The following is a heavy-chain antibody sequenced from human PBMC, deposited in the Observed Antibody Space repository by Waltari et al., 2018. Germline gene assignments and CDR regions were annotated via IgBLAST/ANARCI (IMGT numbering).Heavy chain of an antibody. CDR1: GYTFTSYD. J-gene: IGHJ6*03. Sequence: QVQLVQSGAEVKKPGASVKVSCTASGYTFTSYDTNWERQAAGQGLEWMGWMNPNSSNTGYAQKFQGRVTMTRNTSISTAYMELSSLRSEDTAVYYCASRMGYCSSTSCYKTETYYMDVWGKGTTVTVSS. CDR2: MNPNSSNT. D-gene: IGHD2-2*02. CDR3: ASRMGYCSSTSCYKTETYYMDV. V-gene: IGHV1-8*01.